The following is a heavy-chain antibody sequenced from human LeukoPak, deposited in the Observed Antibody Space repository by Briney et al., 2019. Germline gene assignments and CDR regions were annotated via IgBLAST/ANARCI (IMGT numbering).Heavy chain of an antibody. Sequence: PGGSLRLSCAASGFTFSSYSMNWVRRAPGKGLEWVANIKQDGSEKYYVDSVRGRFTISRDNAKNSLYLQMNSLRAEDTAVYYCAREMFTAPGTGDYWGQGTLVTVSS. J-gene: IGHJ4*02. CDR2: IKQDGSEK. CDR3: AREMFTAPGTGDY. CDR1: GFTFSSYS. V-gene: IGHV3-7*03. D-gene: IGHD6-13*01.